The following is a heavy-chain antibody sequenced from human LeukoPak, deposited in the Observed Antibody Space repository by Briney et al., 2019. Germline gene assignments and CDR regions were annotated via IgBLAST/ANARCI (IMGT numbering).Heavy chain of an antibody. V-gene: IGHV3-20*04. Sequence: RSGGSLRLSCAASGFTFDDYGMSWVRQAPGKGLEWVSGINWNGGSTGYAGSVKGRFTISRDNAKNSLYLQINSLRAVDTALYYCARPYDYYMDVWGKGTTVTVSS. CDR1: GFTFDDYG. J-gene: IGHJ6*03. CDR2: INWNGGST. CDR3: ARPYDYYMDV.